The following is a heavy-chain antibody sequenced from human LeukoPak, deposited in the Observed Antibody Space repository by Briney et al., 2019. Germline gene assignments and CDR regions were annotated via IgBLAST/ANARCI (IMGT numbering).Heavy chain of an antibody. Sequence: PSQTLSLTCTVSGGSISSGGYYWSWIRQPAGKGLEWIGRIYTSGSTNYNPSLKSRVTMSVDTSKNQFSLKLSSVTAADTAVYYCARMPCGGDCLKWFDPWGQGTLVTVSS. D-gene: IGHD2-21*02. CDR2: IYTSGST. CDR3: ARMPCGGDCLKWFDP. J-gene: IGHJ5*02. CDR1: GGSISSGGYY. V-gene: IGHV4-61*02.